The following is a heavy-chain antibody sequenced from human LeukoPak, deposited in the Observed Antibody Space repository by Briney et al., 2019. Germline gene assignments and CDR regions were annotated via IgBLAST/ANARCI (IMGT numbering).Heavy chain of an antibody. D-gene: IGHD3-9*01. V-gene: IGHV4-4*07. J-gene: IGHJ3*02. CDR1: GGSISSYY. CDR2: IYTSGST. CDR3: ARDVHYYDILTGYYRNAFDI. Sequence: PSETLSLTCTVSGGSISSYYWSWIRQPAGKGLEWIGRIYTSGSTNYNPSLKSRVTISVDTSKNQFSLKLSSVTAADTAVYYCARDVHYYDILTGYYRNAFDIWGQGTMVTVSS.